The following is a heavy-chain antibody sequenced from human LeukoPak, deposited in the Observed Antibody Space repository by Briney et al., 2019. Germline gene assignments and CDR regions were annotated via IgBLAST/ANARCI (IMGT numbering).Heavy chain of an antibody. CDR2: IWYDGSNK. J-gene: IGHJ5*02. Sequence: GGSLRLSCAASGFTFSSYGMHWVRQAPGKGLEWVAVIWYDGSNKYYADSVKGRFTIPRDNSKNTLYLQMNSLRAEDTAVYYCARDRTTSIFGVVIKDWFDPWGQGTLVTVSS. V-gene: IGHV3-33*01. CDR3: ARDRTTSIFGVVIKDWFDP. D-gene: IGHD3-3*01. CDR1: GFTFSSYG.